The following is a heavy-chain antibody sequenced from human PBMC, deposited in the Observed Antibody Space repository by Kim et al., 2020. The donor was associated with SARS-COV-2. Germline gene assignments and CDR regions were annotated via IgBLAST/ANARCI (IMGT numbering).Heavy chain of an antibody. CDR3: AKDLGYCGGDCQNLFYGMDV. J-gene: IGHJ6*02. V-gene: IGHV3-30*02. Sequence: RFTISRDNSKNTLYLQMNSLRAEDTAVYYCAKDLGYCGGDCQNLFYGMDVWGQGTTVTVSS. D-gene: IGHD2-21*01.